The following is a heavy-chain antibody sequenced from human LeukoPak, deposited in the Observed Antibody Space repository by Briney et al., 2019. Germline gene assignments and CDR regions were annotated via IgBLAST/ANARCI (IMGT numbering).Heavy chain of an antibody. CDR2: ISDDGSST. CDR3: VREGLYPALMDV. Sequence: GRSLRLSCAASGFTFSSYAMHWVRQAPGKGLVWVSRISDDGSSTTYADSVKGRFTISRDNAKNTVYLQMNSLRAEDRAVYYCVREGLYPALMDVWGQGTTVTVSS. V-gene: IGHV3-74*01. CDR1: GFTFSSYA. J-gene: IGHJ6*02. D-gene: IGHD2/OR15-2a*01.